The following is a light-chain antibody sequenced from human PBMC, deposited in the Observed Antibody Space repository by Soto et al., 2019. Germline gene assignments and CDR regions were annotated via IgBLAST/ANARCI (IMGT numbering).Light chain of an antibody. Sequence: EIVMTQSPATLSVFPGERATLSCRASQSISTNLAWYQQKPGRAPRLLIYGASARATGIPARFSGSGSGTEFTLTISSLQSEDFAVYYCHQYNNWPPYTFGQGTKLDIK. CDR3: HQYNNWPPYT. CDR2: GAS. J-gene: IGKJ2*01. V-gene: IGKV3-15*01. CDR1: QSISTN.